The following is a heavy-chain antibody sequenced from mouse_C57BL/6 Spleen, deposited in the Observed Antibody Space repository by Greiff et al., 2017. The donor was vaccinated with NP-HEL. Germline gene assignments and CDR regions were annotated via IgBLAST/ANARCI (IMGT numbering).Heavy chain of an antibody. J-gene: IGHJ1*03. CDR1: GYAFPNYL. Sequence: QVQLQQSGAELVRPGTSVKVSCKASGYAFPNYLLEWVKQRPGQGLEWIGVINPGSGGTNYNEKFKGKATLTADKSSSTAYMQLSSLTSEDSAVYFCARDYYYGSSYVYFDVWGTGTTVTVSS. V-gene: IGHV1-54*01. CDR3: ARDYYYGSSYVYFDV. D-gene: IGHD1-1*01. CDR2: INPGSGGT.